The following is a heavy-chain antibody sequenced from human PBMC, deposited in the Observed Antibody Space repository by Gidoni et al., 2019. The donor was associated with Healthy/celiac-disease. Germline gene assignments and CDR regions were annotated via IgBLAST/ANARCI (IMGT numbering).Heavy chain of an antibody. CDR1: GGTFSSYA. Sequence: QVQLVHSGAEVTNPGSSVKVYCKASGGTFSSYAISWVRQAPGQGLEWMGGIIPIFGTANYAQKFQGRVTITADKSPSTAYMELSSLRSEDTAVYYCARLGTTGGGNDSDYWGQGTLFTVSS. J-gene: IGHJ4*02. CDR3: ARLGTTGGGNDSDY. CDR2: IIPIFGTA. V-gene: IGHV1-69*06. D-gene: IGHD4-17*01.